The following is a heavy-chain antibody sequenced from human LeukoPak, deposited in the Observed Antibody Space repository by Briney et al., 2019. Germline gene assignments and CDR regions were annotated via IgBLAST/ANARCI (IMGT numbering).Heavy chain of an antibody. Sequence: GGSLRLSCAASGFTFSSYAMHWVRQAPGKGLEWVAVISYDGSNKYYADSVKGRFTISRDNSKNTLYLQMNSLRAEDTAVYYCARDAYSSGWYDGGGDYWGQGTLVTVSS. J-gene: IGHJ4*02. CDR3: ARDAYSSGWYDGGGDY. V-gene: IGHV3-30*04. D-gene: IGHD6-19*01. CDR2: ISYDGSNK. CDR1: GFTFSSYA.